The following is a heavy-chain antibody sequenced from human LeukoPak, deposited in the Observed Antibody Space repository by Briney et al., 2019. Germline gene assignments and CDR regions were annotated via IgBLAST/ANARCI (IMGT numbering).Heavy chain of an antibody. Sequence: PSQTLSLTCPVSGDSISSGDYYWGWIRQPPGKGLEWIGYIYYSGSTYYNPSLKSRITISVDTSKNQFSLKLSSVTAADTAVYYCARGTGSSGYSFDYWGQGTLVTVSS. CDR2: IYYSGST. V-gene: IGHV4-30-4*08. CDR3: ARGTGSSGYSFDY. D-gene: IGHD3-22*01. CDR1: GDSISSGDYY. J-gene: IGHJ4*02.